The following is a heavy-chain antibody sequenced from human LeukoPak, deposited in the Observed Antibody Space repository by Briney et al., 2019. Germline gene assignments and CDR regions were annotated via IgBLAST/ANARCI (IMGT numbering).Heavy chain of an antibody. Sequence: SETLSLTCTVSGDSISSYYWSWIRQPPGKGLEWIGYIYYSGSTNYNPSLKSRVTISVDTSKNQFSLKLSSVTAADTAVYYCASTYYYDSSGYYYWGQGTLVTVSS. V-gene: IGHV4-59*01. CDR2: IYYSGST. CDR3: ASTYYYDSSGYYY. J-gene: IGHJ4*02. CDR1: GDSISSYY. D-gene: IGHD3-22*01.